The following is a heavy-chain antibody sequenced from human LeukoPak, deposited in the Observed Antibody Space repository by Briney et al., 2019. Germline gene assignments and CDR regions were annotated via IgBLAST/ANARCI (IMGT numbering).Heavy chain of an antibody. CDR1: GGSFGRYA. J-gene: IGHJ4*02. D-gene: IGHD5-18*01. CDR2: IVPILGTA. Sequence: SVKVSCKAPGGSFGRYAVSWVRQAPGQGLEWMGGIVPILGTANYAQKFQGRVTITADDSTGTAYMELTSLRSADTAVYYCARSQGYSYGSSYWGQGTLVTVSS. CDR3: ARSQGYSYGSSY. V-gene: IGHV1-69*13.